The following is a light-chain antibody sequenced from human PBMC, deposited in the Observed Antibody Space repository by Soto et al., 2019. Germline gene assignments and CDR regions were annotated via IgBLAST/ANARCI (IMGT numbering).Light chain of an antibody. Sequence: DIQMTQSPSTLSGSVGDRVTITCRASQTISSWLAWYQQKPGKAPKRLIYKASTFKSGVPSRFSGRGSGTEFTLTISRLQPDDFSNYYCQHYNSDSEAFGQGTKV. J-gene: IGKJ1*01. V-gene: IGKV1-5*03. CDR1: QTISSW. CDR3: QHYNSDSEA. CDR2: KAS.